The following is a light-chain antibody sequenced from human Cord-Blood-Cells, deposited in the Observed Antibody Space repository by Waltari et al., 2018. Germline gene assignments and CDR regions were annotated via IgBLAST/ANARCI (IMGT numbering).Light chain of an antibody. CDR3: CSYAGSSTSWV. CDR1: SSDVGSYNL. Sequence: QSALTQPASVSGSPGQSITISCTGTSSDVGSYNLVSCYQQHPGKAPKLMIYEGSKRPSGVSTRFSGSKSGNTASLTISGLQAEDEADYYCCSYAGSSTSWVFGGGTKLTVL. J-gene: IGLJ3*02. V-gene: IGLV2-23*01. CDR2: EGS.